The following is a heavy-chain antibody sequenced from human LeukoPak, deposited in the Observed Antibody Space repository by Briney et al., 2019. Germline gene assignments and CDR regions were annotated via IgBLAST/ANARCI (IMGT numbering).Heavy chain of an antibody. V-gene: IGHV4-4*07. J-gene: IGHJ5*02. Sequence: SETLSLTCTVSGGSISSYYWSWIRQPAGKGLEWIGRIYTSGSTNYNPSLKSRVTMSVDTSKNQFSLKLSSVTAADTAVYYCARGGYSSSWGWFDPWGQGTLVTVSS. CDR2: IYTSGST. CDR3: ARGGYSSSWGWFDP. CDR1: GGSISSYY. D-gene: IGHD6-13*01.